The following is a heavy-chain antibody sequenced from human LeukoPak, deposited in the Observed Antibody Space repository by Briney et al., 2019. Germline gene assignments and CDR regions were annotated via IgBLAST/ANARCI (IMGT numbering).Heavy chain of an antibody. D-gene: IGHD7-27*01. V-gene: IGHV3-48*03. J-gene: IGHJ4*02. CDR1: GFTFSSYE. Sequence: GGSLRLSCAASGFTFSSYEMNWVRQAPGKGLEWVSYISSSGSTIYYADSVKGRFTISRDNAKNSLYLQMNSLRAEDTALYYCARDNWGPDHWGQGTLVTVSS. CDR2: ISSSGSTI. CDR3: ARDNWGPDH.